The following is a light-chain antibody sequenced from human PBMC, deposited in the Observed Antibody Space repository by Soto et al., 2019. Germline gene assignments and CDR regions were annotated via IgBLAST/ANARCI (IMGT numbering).Light chain of an antibody. J-gene: IGLJ1*01. CDR3: AAWDDSLSGYV. Sequence: QSALTQPASASGTPGQRVTISCSGSSSNIGSNFVYWYQQLPGTAPKLLIYSNNQRPSGVPDRFSGSKSGTSASLAISWLRSEDEADYYCAAWDDSLSGYVFGTGTKVTVL. V-gene: IGLV1-47*02. CDR1: SSNIGSNF. CDR2: SNN.